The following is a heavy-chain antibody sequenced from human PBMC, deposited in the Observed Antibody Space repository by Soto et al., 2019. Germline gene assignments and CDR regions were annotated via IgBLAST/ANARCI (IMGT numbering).Heavy chain of an antibody. CDR2: ISYDGSNK. CDR3: ANDYSITIFGVVIGDDYYYMDV. V-gene: IGHV3-30*18. CDR1: GFTFSSYG. Sequence: PGGSLRLSCAASGFTFSSYGMHWVRQAPGKGLEWVAVISYDGSNKYYADSVKGRFTISRDNSKNTLYLQMNSLRAEDTAVYYCANDYSITIFGVVIGDDYYYMDVWGKGTTVTVS. D-gene: IGHD3-3*01. J-gene: IGHJ6*03.